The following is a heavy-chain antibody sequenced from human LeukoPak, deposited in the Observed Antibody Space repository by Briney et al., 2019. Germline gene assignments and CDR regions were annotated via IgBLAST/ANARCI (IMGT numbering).Heavy chain of an antibody. Sequence: ASVKVSCKTSGYTFTGYYMHWVRQAPGQGLEWMGWINPSSGGTYYAQKFEGRVTLTRDTSISTAYMELSRLRSDDTAVYYCARGAMATTPFFDYWGQGTLVTVSS. CDR1: GYTFTGYY. D-gene: IGHD5-24*01. CDR2: INPSSGGT. J-gene: IGHJ4*02. V-gene: IGHV1-2*02. CDR3: ARGAMATTPFFDY.